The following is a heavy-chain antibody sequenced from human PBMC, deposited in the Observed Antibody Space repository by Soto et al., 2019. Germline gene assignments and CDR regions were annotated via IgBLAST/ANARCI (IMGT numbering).Heavy chain of an antibody. CDR3: ARAGVVATVRLPFDF. CDR2: INYSGTT. J-gene: IGHJ4*02. D-gene: IGHD5-12*01. Sequence: SETRSLNSSFSGFSLSRGGYYWSCLLPRLGKGLEWIGDINYSGTTYYNPSLQSRITMSIDTSKNQFSLRLTSVTAADTAVYYCARAGVVATVRLPFDFWGRGTLVTVSS. V-gene: IGHV4-31*02. CDR1: GFSLSRGGYY.